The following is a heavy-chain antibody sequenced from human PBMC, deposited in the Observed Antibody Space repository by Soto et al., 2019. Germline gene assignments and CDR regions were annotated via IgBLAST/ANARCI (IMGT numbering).Heavy chain of an antibody. Sequence: GESLKISCAASGFTFSNAWMSWVRQAPGKGLEWVGRIKSKTDGGTTDYAAPVKGRFTISRDDSKNTLYLQMNSLKTEYTAVYYCTSQAHYYGSGSYTYYYMDVWGKGTTVTVSS. D-gene: IGHD3-10*01. J-gene: IGHJ6*03. CDR3: TSQAHYYGSGSYTYYYMDV. CDR1: GFTFSNAW. V-gene: IGHV3-15*01. CDR2: IKSKTDGGTT.